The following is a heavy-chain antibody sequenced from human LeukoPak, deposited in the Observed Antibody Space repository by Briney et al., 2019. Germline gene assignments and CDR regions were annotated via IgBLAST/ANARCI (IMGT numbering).Heavy chain of an antibody. V-gene: IGHV7-4-1*02. Sequence: GASVKVSCKASGYTFTSYAMNWVRQAPGQGLEWMGWINTNTGNPTYAQGFTGRFVFSLDTSVSTAYLQISSLKAEDTAVYYCARGDCSGGSCYHWFDPWGQGTLVTVSS. CDR1: GYTFTSYA. CDR2: INTNTGNP. D-gene: IGHD2-15*01. CDR3: ARGDCSGGSCYHWFDP. J-gene: IGHJ5*02.